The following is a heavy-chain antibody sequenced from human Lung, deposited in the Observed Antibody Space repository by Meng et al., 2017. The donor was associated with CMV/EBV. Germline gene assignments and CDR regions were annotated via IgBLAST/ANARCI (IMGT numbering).Heavy chain of an antibody. CDR2: IYSGGST. CDR1: GFTVSSNY. V-gene: IGHV3-66*02. D-gene: IGHD6-13*01. Sequence: SCAASGFTVSSNYMSWVRQAPGKGLEWVSVIYSGGSTYYADSVKGRFTISRDNPKNTLYLQMNSLRAEDTAVYYCARAMTLALAGVPSEFDPWGQGTXVTVSS. J-gene: IGHJ5*02. CDR3: ARAMTLALAGVPSEFDP.